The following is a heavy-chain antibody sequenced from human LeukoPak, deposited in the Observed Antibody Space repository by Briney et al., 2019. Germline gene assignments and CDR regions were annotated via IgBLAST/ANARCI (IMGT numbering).Heavy chain of an antibody. Sequence: PSETLSLTCAVYGGSFSGYYWSWIRQPPGKGLEWIGEINHSGSTNYNPSLESRVTMSIDTSKNQVSPKLTSVTAADTAVYYCARAFSSGWYENFEHWGQGTLATVSS. CDR3: ARAFSSGWYENFEH. CDR2: INHSGST. D-gene: IGHD6-13*01. J-gene: IGHJ1*01. V-gene: IGHV4-34*01. CDR1: GGSFSGYY.